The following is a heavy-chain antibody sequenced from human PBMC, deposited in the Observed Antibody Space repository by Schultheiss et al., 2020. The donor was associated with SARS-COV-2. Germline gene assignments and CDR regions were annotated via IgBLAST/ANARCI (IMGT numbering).Heavy chain of an antibody. J-gene: IGHJ1*01. CDR1: GGSVSSDRYY. V-gene: IGHV4-61*01. CDR2: IYHSGST. D-gene: IGHD1-26*01. Sequence: SETLSLTCTVSGGSVSSDRYYWSWTRQPPGKGLEWIGEIYHSGSTNYNPSLKSRVTISVDKSKNQFSLKVSSVTAADTAVYYCGAVVGATHFQHWGQGTLVTVSS. CDR3: GAVVGATHFQH.